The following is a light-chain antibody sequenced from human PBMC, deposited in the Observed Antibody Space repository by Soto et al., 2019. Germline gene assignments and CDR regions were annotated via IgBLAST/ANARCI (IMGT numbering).Light chain of an antibody. CDR2: SNN. V-gene: IGLV1-47*02. CDR3: AAWDDSLNGRV. Sequence: QAVVTQPPSASATPGQRVTISCSGSSSNIGSRHVFWYQQLPGTAPKLLIYSNNQRPSGVPDRFSGSKSGTSASLAISGLRSEDEADYYCAAWDDSLNGRVFGGGTQLTVL. CDR1: SSNIGSRH. J-gene: IGLJ3*02.